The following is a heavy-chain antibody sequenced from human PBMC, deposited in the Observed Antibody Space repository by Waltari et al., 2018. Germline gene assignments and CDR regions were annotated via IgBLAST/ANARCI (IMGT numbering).Heavy chain of an antibody. CDR1: GGTFSSYA. CDR3: ARDGPSIRALDY. J-gene: IGHJ4*02. V-gene: IGHV1-69*14. CDR2: IIPIFGTA. D-gene: IGHD3-10*01. Sequence: QVQLVQSGAAVKKPGSSVKVSCKASGGTFSSYAVSWGRQAPGQGLEWMGGIIPIFGTANYAQKFQGRVTITADKSTSTAYMELSSLRSEDTAVYYCARDGPSIRALDYWGQGTLVTVSS.